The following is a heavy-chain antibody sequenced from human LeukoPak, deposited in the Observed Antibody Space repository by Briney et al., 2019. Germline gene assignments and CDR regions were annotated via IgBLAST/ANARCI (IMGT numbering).Heavy chain of an antibody. CDR3: ARDSSSSSTVYYYYMDV. J-gene: IGHJ6*03. CDR1: GGSISSSSYY. D-gene: IGHD6-6*01. V-gene: IGHV4-39*07. Sequence: PSETLSLTCTVSGGSISSSSYYWGWIRQPPGKGLEWIGTISYSGTTYYSPSLKSRVTISLDTSKNQFSLKLSSVTAADTAIYYCARDSSSSSTVYYYYMDVWGKGTTVTVSS. CDR2: ISYSGTT.